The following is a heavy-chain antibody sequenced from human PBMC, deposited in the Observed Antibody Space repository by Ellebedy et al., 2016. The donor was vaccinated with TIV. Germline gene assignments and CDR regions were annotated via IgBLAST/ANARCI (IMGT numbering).Heavy chain of an antibody. Sequence: SETLSLTXAVYGGSFSGYYWSWIRQPPGKGLEWIGEINHSGSTNYNPSLKSRVTISVDTSKNQFSLKLSPVTAADTAVYYCARGGYQLLAYYYYGMDVWGQGTTVTVSS. CDR2: INHSGST. V-gene: IGHV4-34*01. CDR3: ARGGYQLLAYYYYGMDV. CDR1: GGSFSGYY. D-gene: IGHD2-2*01. J-gene: IGHJ6*02.